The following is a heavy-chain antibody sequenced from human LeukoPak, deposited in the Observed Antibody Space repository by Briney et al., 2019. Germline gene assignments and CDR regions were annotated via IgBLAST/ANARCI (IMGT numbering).Heavy chain of an antibody. J-gene: IGHJ4*02. CDR2: ISSSSSTI. V-gene: IGHV3-48*01. D-gene: IGHD3-16*01. CDR1: GFTFSSYS. Sequence: GGSLRLSCAASGFTFSSYSMNWVRQAPGKGLEWVSYISSSSSTIYYADSVKGRFTISRDNAKNSLYLQMNSLRAEDTAVYYCARSLVPRLYYFDYWGQGTLVTVSS. CDR3: ARSLVPRLYYFDY.